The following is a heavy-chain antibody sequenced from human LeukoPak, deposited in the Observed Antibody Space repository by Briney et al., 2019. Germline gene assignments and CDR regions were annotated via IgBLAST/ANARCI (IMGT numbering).Heavy chain of an antibody. CDR3: ARGLVMAAAGYYYYGMDV. Sequence: ASVKVSCKASGYTFTSYDINWVRQATGQGLEWMGWMNPNSGNTGYAQKFQGRVTMTRNTSISTAYMELSSLRSEDTAVYYCARGLVMAAAGYYYYGMDVWGQGTTVTVSS. J-gene: IGHJ6*02. CDR2: MNPNSGNT. V-gene: IGHV1-8*01. D-gene: IGHD6-13*01. CDR1: GYTFTSYD.